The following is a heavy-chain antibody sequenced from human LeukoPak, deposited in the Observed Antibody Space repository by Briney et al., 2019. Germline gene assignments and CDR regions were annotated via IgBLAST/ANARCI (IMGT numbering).Heavy chain of an antibody. CDR1: GFTFSSYA. V-gene: IGHV3-23*01. CDR2: ISGSGGST. CDR3: AKLGYSSGWFDY. J-gene: IGHJ5*01. D-gene: IGHD6-19*01. Sequence: GGSLRLSCAASGFTFSSYAMSWVRQAPGKGLEWVSAISGSGGSTNYADSVKGRFTISRDNSKNTLHLQMNSLRAEDTAVYYCAKLGYSSGWFDYWGQGTLVTVSS.